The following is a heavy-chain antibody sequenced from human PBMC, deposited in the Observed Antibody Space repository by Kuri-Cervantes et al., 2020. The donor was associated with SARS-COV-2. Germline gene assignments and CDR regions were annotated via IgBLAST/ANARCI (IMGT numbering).Heavy chain of an antibody. Sequence: GESLKISCAASGFTFSSYAMHWVRQAPGKGLEWVAVISYDGSNKYYAESVKGRFTISRDNSKNTLYLQMNNMRREDTAVYFCARGRVGDQDFWGQGTLVTVSS. D-gene: IGHD2-21*02. CDR1: GFTFSSYA. J-gene: IGHJ4*02. V-gene: IGHV3-30*14. CDR2: ISYDGSNK. CDR3: ARGRVGDQDF.